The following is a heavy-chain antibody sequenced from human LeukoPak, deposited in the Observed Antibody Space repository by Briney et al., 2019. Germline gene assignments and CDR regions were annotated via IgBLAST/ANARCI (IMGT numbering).Heavy chain of an antibody. Sequence: SETLSLTCAVYGGSFSGYYWSWVRQPPGKGLEWIGEINHSGSTNYNPSLKSRVTISVDTSKNQFSLKLSSVTAADTAVYYCARVPDYYGSGSYYNLPDYWGQGTLVTVSS. D-gene: IGHD3-10*01. J-gene: IGHJ4*02. CDR3: ARVPDYYGSGSYYNLPDY. V-gene: IGHV4-34*01. CDR1: GGSFSGYY. CDR2: INHSGST.